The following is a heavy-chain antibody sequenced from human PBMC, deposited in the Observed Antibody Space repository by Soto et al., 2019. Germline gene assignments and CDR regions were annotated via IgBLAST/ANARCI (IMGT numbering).Heavy chain of an antibody. Sequence: SETLSLTCTVSGGSISSYYWSWIRQPPGKGLEWIGYIYYSGSTNYNPSLKSRVTISVDKSSNTAYLQWSSLKASDIAMYYCARHYQPTDPFDYWGQGTLVTVSS. V-gene: IGHV4-59*08. CDR2: IYYSGST. CDR3: ARHYQPTDPFDY. J-gene: IGHJ4*02. D-gene: IGHD4-17*01. CDR1: GGSISSYY.